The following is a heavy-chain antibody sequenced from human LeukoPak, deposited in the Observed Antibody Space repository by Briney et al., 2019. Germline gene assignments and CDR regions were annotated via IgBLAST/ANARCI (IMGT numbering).Heavy chain of an antibody. Sequence: PSETLSLTCTVSRASISTYYWSWIRQPPGKGLEWIGYVYYSGSANYNPSLKSRVTISVDTSKNQFSLNLNSVTAADTAVYYCARDRSFYPNYFYGLDVWGQGTTVTVSS. CDR3: ARDRSFYPNYFYGLDV. V-gene: IGHV4-59*01. J-gene: IGHJ6*02. D-gene: IGHD3-16*02. CDR1: RASISTYY. CDR2: VYYSGSA.